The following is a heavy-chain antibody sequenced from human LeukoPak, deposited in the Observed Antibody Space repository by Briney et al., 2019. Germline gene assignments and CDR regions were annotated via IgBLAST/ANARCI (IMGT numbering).Heavy chain of an antibody. CDR2: ISYDGSNK. Sequence: PGGSLRLSCAASGFTFSSYGMHWVRQAPGKGLEWVAVISYDGSNKYYADSVNGRFTISRDNSKNTLYLQMNSLRAEDTAVYYCAKDLFPPIAAAGTGLGYWGQGTLVTVSS. D-gene: IGHD6-13*01. CDR1: GFTFSSYG. V-gene: IGHV3-30*18. J-gene: IGHJ4*02. CDR3: AKDLFPPIAAAGTGLGY.